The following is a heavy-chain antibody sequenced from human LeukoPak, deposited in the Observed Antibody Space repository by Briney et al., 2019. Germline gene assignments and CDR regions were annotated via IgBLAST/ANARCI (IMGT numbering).Heavy chain of an antibody. Sequence: GASVKVSCKASGYSFTSYDITWVRQGPGQGLEWMGWISAYNGTTTYEQNLQGRFTMPTDTSTRTVYLDLRRLRSGDTAVYYCARSTTQYFFDYWGQGPLVTVSS. J-gene: IGHJ4*02. D-gene: IGHD2-2*01. CDR3: ARSTTQYFFDY. CDR2: ISAYNGTT. CDR1: GYSFTSYD. V-gene: IGHV1-18*01.